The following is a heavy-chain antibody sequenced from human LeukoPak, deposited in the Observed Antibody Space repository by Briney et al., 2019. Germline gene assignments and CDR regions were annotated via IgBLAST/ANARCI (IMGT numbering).Heavy chain of an antibody. CDR1: GYSFTSYW. CDR3: ARVGGSDGQRYDAFDI. Sequence: GESLKISCKGSGYSFTSYWIGWVRQMPGKGLEWMGIIYPGDSDTRYSPSFQGQVTISADKSISTAYLQWSSLKASDTATYYCARVGGSDGQRYDAFDIWGQGTMVTVSS. D-gene: IGHD5-12*01. J-gene: IGHJ3*02. CDR2: IYPGDSDT. V-gene: IGHV5-51*01.